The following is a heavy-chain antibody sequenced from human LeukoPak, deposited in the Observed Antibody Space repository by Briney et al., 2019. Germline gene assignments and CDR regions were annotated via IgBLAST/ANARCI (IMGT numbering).Heavy chain of an antibody. J-gene: IGHJ4*02. CDR3: AKDKKGYSYGYSLDY. CDR2: ISYDGTNK. CDR1: GFTFSSYA. D-gene: IGHD5-18*01. V-gene: IGHV3-30*01. Sequence: GGSLRLSCAASGFTFSSYAMHWVRQAPGKGLEWVTIISYDGTNKYYADSVKGRFTISRDNSKNTLYLQMNSLRAEDTAVYYCAKDKKGYSYGYSLDYWGQGTLVTVSS.